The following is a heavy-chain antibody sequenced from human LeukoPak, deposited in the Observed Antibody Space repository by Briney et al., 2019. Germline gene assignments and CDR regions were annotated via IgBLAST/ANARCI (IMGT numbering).Heavy chain of an antibody. CDR3: ARAGGSGSSGFSS. D-gene: IGHD3-10*01. CDR1: GGSISSAC. V-gene: IGHV4-4*07. J-gene: IGHJ4*02. Sequence: PSETLSLTCTVSGGSISSACWSWSRQPPGKGLEWIGRIYTSGSTNYNPSLKSRVTMSVDTSKNQFSLKLSSVTAADTAVYYCARAGGSGSSGFSSWGQGTLVTVSS. CDR2: IYTSGST.